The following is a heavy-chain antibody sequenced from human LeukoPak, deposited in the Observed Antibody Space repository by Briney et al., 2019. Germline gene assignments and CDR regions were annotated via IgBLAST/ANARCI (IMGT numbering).Heavy chain of an antibody. CDR3: ARDGSSSSLDY. D-gene: IGHD6-6*01. CDR1: GFTLSDYY. CDR2: ISSSGSTI. J-gene: IGHJ4*02. Sequence: GGFLRLSCAASGFTLSDYYMSWIRQAPGKGLEWVSYISSSGSTIYYADSVKGRFTISRDNAKNSLYLQMNSLRAEDTAVYYCARDGSSSSLDYWGQGTLVTVSS. V-gene: IGHV3-11*04.